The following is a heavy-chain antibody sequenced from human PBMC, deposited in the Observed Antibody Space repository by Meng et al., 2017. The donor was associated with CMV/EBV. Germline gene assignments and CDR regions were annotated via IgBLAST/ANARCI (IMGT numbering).Heavy chain of an antibody. V-gene: IGHV1-58*02. D-gene: IGHD3-22*01. CDR1: GYTFTSYD. Sequence: SVKVSCKASGYTFTSYDINWVRQATGQRLEWIGWIVVGSGNTNYAQKFQERVTITRDMSTSTAYMELSSLRSEDTAVYYCAADPMIVVVITTVRVFDYWGQGTLVTVSS. J-gene: IGHJ4*02. CDR2: IVVGSGNT. CDR3: AADPMIVVVITTVRVFDY.